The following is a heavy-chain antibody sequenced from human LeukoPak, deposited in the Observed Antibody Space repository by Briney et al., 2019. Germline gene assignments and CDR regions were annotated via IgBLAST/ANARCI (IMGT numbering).Heavy chain of an antibody. D-gene: IGHD6-13*01. V-gene: IGHV3-7*03. J-gene: IGHJ4*02. CDR3: AKASNAFDSSSWYLTFDY. CDR2: IKQDGSEK. CDR1: GFTFSSYW. Sequence: GGSLRLSCAASGFTFSSYWMSWVRQAPGKGLEWVANIKQDGSEKYYVDSVKGRFTFSRDNSKNTLYLQMNSLRAEDTAVYYCAKASNAFDSSSWYLTFDYWGQGTLVTVSS.